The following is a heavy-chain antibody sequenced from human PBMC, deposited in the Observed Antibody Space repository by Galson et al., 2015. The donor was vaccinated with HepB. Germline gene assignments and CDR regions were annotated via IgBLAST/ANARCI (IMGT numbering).Heavy chain of an antibody. CDR2: ISYDGNHK. CDR1: GFAFNIYT. J-gene: IGHJ4*02. Sequence: LRLSCAASGFAFNIYTMHWVRHAPGKGLDWVAVISYDGNHKFYADSVKGRFTISRDNSKNTHYLEMNNLRTEDTAVYYCARPKAGLPADGHFFDSWGQGTLVTVSS. CDR3: ARPKAGLPADGHFFDS. D-gene: IGHD6-13*01. V-gene: IGHV3-30-3*01.